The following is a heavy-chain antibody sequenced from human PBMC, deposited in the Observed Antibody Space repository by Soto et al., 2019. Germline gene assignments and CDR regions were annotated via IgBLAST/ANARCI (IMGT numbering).Heavy chain of an antibody. V-gene: IGHV4-59*08. CDR2: IYYSGST. CDR1: GGSISSYY. D-gene: IGHD6-6*01. CDR3: ARHSRVYIAARHAGWFDP. Sequence: QVQLQESGPGLVKPSETLSLTCTVSGGSISSYYWSWIRQPPGKGLEWIGYIYYSGSTNYNPSLKSRVTISVDTSKNQFSLKLSSVTAADTAVYYCARHSRVYIAARHAGWFDPWGQGTLVTVSS. J-gene: IGHJ5*02.